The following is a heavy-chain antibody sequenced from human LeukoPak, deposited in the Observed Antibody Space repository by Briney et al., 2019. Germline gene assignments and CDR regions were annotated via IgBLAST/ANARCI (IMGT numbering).Heavy chain of an antibody. V-gene: IGHV3-21*01. CDR3: ARVCISGYYSYKWFDP. CDR1: GFTFSSYS. J-gene: IGHJ5*02. D-gene: IGHD3-22*01. CDR2: ISSSSSYI. Sequence: GGSLRLSCAASGFTFSSYSMNWVRQAPGKGLEWVSSISSSSSYIYYADSVKGRFTISRDNAKNSLYLQMNSLRAEDTAVYYCARVCISGYYSYKWFDPWGQGTLVTVSS.